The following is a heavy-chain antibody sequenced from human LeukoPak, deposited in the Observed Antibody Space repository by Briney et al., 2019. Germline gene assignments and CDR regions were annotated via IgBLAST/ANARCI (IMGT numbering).Heavy chain of an antibody. Sequence: GGSLRLSCGASGFAFSTYWMTWLRQAPGKGLEFVANIEPAGSATYYADSVKGRFTISRDNTKNLLYLQMNSLTAEDSAVYHCGRFGYVSAVDPWGQGALVTVSS. CDR3: GRFGYVSAVDP. D-gene: IGHD2-15*01. V-gene: IGHV3-7*01. CDR1: GFAFSTYW. J-gene: IGHJ5*02. CDR2: IEPAGSAT.